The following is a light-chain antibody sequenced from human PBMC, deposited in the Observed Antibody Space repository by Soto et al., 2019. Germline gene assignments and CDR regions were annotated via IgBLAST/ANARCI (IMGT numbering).Light chain of an antibody. V-gene: IGKV3-15*01. Sequence: IVMTQSPATLSLSPGERATLSCRASQSVSNSVAWYQQKPGQAPRLLIYGASTRATGIPARFSGSGSGTEFTLTISSLQSEDFAVYYCQHYNYWPYTFGQGTKVDI. CDR2: GAS. CDR1: QSVSNS. J-gene: IGKJ2*01. CDR3: QHYNYWPYT.